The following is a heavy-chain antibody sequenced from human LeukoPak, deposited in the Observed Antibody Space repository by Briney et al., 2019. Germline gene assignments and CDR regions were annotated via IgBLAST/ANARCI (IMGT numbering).Heavy chain of an antibody. CDR1: GYTFTSYA. V-gene: IGHV7-4-1*02. D-gene: IGHD6-6*01. CDR2: INTNTGNP. CDR3: ARLQQLVRDYYYMDV. Sequence: GASVKVSCKASGYTFTSYAMKWVRQAPGQGLEWMGWINTNTGNPTYAQGFTGRFVFSLDTSVSTAYLQISSLKAEDTAVYYCARLQQLVRDYYYMDVWGKGTTVTVSS. J-gene: IGHJ6*03.